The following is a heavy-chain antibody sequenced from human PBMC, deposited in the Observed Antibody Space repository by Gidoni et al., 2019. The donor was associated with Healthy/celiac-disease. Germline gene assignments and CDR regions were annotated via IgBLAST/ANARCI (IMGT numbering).Heavy chain of an antibody. Sequence: EVQLLEYGGGLVQHGGCLRLSCAASGFTCRSYAMSWVRQAPGKGLDWGSAILCSGGSTYVDDSVQRRFTISRDNSNNTLYLQINSLRADDTVVSDCANPVTLDYWGQGTLVTVSS. CDR2: ILCSGGST. CDR3: ANPVTLDY. J-gene: IGHJ4*02. CDR1: GFTCRSYA. D-gene: IGHD4-17*01. V-gene: IGHV3-23*01.